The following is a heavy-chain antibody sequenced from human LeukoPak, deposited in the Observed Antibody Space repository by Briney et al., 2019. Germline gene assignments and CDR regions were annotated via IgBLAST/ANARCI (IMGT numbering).Heavy chain of an antibody. D-gene: IGHD6-19*01. CDR3: ARAGIAVAHGVFDYYYYMDV. CDR1: GGTFSSYT. Sequence: SVKVSCKASGGTFSSYTISWVRQAPGQELEWMGRIIPILGIANYAQKFQGRVTITADKSTSTAYMELSSLRSEDTAVYYCARAGIAVAHGVFDYYYYMDVWGKGTTVTVSS. V-gene: IGHV1-69*02. J-gene: IGHJ6*03. CDR2: IIPILGIA.